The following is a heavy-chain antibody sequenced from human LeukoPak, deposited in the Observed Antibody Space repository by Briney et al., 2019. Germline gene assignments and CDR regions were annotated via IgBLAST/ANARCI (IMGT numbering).Heavy chain of an antibody. V-gene: IGHV1-58*02. D-gene: IGHD3-10*01. CDR3: AGTPWFGELTLDY. CDR1: GFTFTSST. J-gene: IGHJ4*02. Sequence: ASVKVSCKASGFTFTSSTIQWVRQARGQRLEWIGWIVVGSGNTNYAQKFQERVIITRDMSTTTVYMELSSLRSEDTAVYYCAGTPWFGELTLDYWGQGILVTVSS. CDR2: IVVGSGNT.